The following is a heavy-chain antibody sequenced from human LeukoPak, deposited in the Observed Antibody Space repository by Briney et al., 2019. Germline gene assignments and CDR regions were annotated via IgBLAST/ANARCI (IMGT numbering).Heavy chain of an antibody. V-gene: IGHV3-23*01. CDR2: ISGSGGST. D-gene: IGHD3-10*01. CDR3: AKRISVLLWFGVSGYYFDY. J-gene: IGHJ4*02. CDR1: GFTFSSYA. Sequence: GGSLRLSCAAYGFTFSSYAMSWVRQAPGKGLEWVSAISGSGGSTYYADSVKGRFTISRDNSKNTLYLQMNRLRAEDTAVYYCAKRISVLLWFGVSGYYFDYWGQGTLVTVSS.